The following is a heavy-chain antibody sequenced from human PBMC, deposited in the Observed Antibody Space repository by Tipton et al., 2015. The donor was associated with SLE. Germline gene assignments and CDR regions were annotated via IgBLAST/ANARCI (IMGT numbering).Heavy chain of an antibody. Sequence: TLSLTCTVSGDSISSSGYYWGWIRQPPGKGLEWIGSIDYTGNTHYNPSLKSRVTISVDTSANQFSLKVTSVIAADTAVYYCAREGIGSGWNYFDYWGQGTLVTVSS. V-gene: IGHV4-39*02. CDR1: GDSISSSGYY. J-gene: IGHJ4*02. CDR2: IDYTGNT. CDR3: AREGIGSGWNYFDY. D-gene: IGHD6-19*01.